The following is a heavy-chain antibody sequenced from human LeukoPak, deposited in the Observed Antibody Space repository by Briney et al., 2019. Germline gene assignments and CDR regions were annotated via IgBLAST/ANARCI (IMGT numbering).Heavy chain of an antibody. CDR2: IYTSGST. CDR3: ARDCITIFGVVISSELFDMDV. D-gene: IGHD3-3*01. CDR1: GGSISSYY. V-gene: IGHV4-4*07. J-gene: IGHJ6*02. Sequence: PSETLSLTCTVSGGSISSYYWSWIRQPAGKGLEWIGRIYTSGSTNYNPSLKSRVTMSVDTSKNQFSLKLSSVTAADTAVYYCARDCITIFGVVISSELFDMDVWGQGTTVTVSS.